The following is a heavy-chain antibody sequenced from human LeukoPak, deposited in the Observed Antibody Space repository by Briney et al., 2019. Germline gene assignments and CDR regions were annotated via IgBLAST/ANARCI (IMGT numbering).Heavy chain of an antibody. CDR2: ISTYDDNI. V-gene: IGHV1-18*01. CDR1: GYTFTTYG. D-gene: IGHD3-9*01. CDR3: ARETYSNILTGTDY. J-gene: IGHJ4*02. Sequence: GASVKVSCKASGYTFTTYGLSWVRQAPGQGLEWLGWISTYDDNIKYAQSLQRGLTLTIDTSTSTAYMKLRSLTSADTAVYYCARETYSNILTGTDYWGPGTLVTVSS.